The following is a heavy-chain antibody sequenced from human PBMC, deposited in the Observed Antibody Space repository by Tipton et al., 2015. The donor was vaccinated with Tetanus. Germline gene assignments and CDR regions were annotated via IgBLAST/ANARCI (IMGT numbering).Heavy chain of an antibody. V-gene: IGHV3-21*01. CDR3: ASGVTFDY. J-gene: IGHJ4*02. Sequence: SLRLSCAVSGFTFSTHRMSWVRQAPGKGLEWVSSLSSTSTYIDYADSVKGRFTISRDNAKSSLYLQMNSLRAEDTAVYYCASGVTFDYWGQRTLVTVPS. CDR1: GFTFSTHR. CDR2: LSSTSTYI.